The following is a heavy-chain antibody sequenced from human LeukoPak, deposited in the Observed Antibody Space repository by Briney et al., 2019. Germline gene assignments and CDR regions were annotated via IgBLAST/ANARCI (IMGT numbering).Heavy chain of an antibody. CDR3: ARRGGYCSSTSCSGVRTPSSDP. J-gene: IGHJ5*02. CDR2: ISSGGSYI. D-gene: IGHD2-2*01. Sequence: AGGSLRLSCAASGFTFSSYSMSWVRQAPGKGLEWVSSISSGGSYIYYADSVRGRFTISRDNANNTLSLKMNSLRAEDTAVYYCARRGGYCSSTSCSGVRTPSSDPCGQGTLVTVSS. V-gene: IGHV3-21*01. CDR1: GFTFSSYS.